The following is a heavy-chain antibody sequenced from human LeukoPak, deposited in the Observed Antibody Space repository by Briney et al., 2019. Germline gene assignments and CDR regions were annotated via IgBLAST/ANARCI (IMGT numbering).Heavy chain of an antibody. CDR2: MNPNSGNT. CDR3: ARVRDSVVIDY. J-gene: IGHJ4*02. Sequence: ASVKVSCKASGYTFTSYDINWVRQATGQGLEWMGWMNPNSGNTGYAQKFQGRVTMTRNTSISTAYMELRSLRSDDTAVYYCARVRDSVVIDYWGQGTLVTVSS. CDR1: GYTFTSYD. V-gene: IGHV1-8*01. D-gene: IGHD3-22*01.